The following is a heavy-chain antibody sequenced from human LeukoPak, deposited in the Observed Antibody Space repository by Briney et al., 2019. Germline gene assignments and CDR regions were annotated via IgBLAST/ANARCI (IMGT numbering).Heavy chain of an antibody. Sequence: GGSLRLSCAASGFTFSNYGMHWVRQAPGKGLEWVAFIQYDGSDKYYADSVKGRFTISRDNSKNTLYLQMNNLRAEDTAIYYCAKAANYDILTGYYLDYWGQGTLVTVSS. V-gene: IGHV3-30*02. CDR3: AKAANYDILTGYYLDY. D-gene: IGHD3-9*01. CDR1: GFTFSNYG. J-gene: IGHJ4*02. CDR2: IQYDGSDK.